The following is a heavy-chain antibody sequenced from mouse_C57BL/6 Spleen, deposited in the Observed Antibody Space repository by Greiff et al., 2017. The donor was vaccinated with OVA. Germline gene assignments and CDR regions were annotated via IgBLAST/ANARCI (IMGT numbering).Heavy chain of an antibody. CDR3: ARSYGSSYEKFAY. D-gene: IGHD1-1*01. CDR2: IYPRSGNT. J-gene: IGHJ3*01. Sequence: QVQLQHSGAELARPGASVKLSCKASGYTFTSYGISWVKQRTGQGLEWIGEIYPRSGNTYYNEKFKGKATLTADKSSSTAYMELRSLTSEDSAVYVCARSYGSSYEKFAYWGQGTLVTVSA. V-gene: IGHV1-81*01. CDR1: GYTFTSYG.